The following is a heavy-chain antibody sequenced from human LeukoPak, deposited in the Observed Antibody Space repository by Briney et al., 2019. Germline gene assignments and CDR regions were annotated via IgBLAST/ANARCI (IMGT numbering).Heavy chain of an antibody. J-gene: IGHJ4*02. CDR3: ARGGLQPFDY. V-gene: IGHV4-59*01. CDR2: IYYSGST. CDR1: GGSISSYY. Sequence: SETLSLTCTVSGGSISSYYWSWIRQPPGKGLEWIGYIYYSGSTNYNPSLKSRVTISVDTSKNRFSLKLSSVTAADTAVYYCARGGLQPFDYWGQGTLVTVSS. D-gene: IGHD5-24*01.